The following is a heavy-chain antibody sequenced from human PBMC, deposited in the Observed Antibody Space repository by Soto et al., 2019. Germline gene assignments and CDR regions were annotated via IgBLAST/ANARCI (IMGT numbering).Heavy chain of an antibody. J-gene: IGHJ6*02. Sequence: QITLKESGPTLVKPTQTLTLTCTFSAFSLSTGGVGVGWIRQPPGKALEWLALIYWDDDKRYSPSLRSRLTITHDTSNSQVLLTRPNMDPVDTATYYCIQSRCGGDCLQSFASYYSDGMDVWGQETTVTVSS. CDR3: IQSRCGGDCLQSFASYYSDGMDV. CDR1: AFSLSTGGVG. V-gene: IGHV2-5*02. CDR2: IYWDDDK. D-gene: IGHD2-21*02.